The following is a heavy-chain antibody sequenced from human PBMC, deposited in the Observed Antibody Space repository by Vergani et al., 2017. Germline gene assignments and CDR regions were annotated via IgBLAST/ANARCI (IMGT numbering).Heavy chain of an antibody. CDR1: GGSISSGGYS. D-gene: IGHD6-6*01. J-gene: IGHJ6*02. CDR3: ARDHFRSSPSRTQGYGMDV. Sequence: QLQLQESDSGLVKPSQTLSLTCAVSGGSISSGGYSWSWIRQPPGKGLEWIGYIYHSGSTYYNPSLKSRVTISVDRSKNQFSLKLSSVTTADTAVYYCARDHFRSSPSRTQGYGMDVWGQGTTVTVSS. CDR2: IYHSGST. V-gene: IGHV4-30-2*01.